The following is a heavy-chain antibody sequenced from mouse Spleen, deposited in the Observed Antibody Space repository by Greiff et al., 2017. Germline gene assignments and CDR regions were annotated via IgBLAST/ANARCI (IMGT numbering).Heavy chain of an antibody. V-gene: IGHV5-4*01. CDR2: ISDGGSYT. CDR1: GFTFSSYA. CDR3: ARDPFYDGYYVGAMDY. Sequence: EVKLVESGGGLVKPGGSLKLSCAASGFTFSSYAMSWVRQTPEKRLEWVATISDGGSYTYYPDNVKGRFTISRDNAKNNLYLQMSHLKSEDTAMYYCARDPFYDGYYVGAMDYWGQGTSVTVSA. J-gene: IGHJ4*01. D-gene: IGHD2-3*01.